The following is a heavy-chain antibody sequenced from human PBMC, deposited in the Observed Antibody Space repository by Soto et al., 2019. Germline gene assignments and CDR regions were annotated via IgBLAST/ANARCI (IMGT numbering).Heavy chain of an antibody. CDR1: GGSISSGGYY. D-gene: IGHD4-17*01. V-gene: IGHV4-31*03. CDR2: IHYSGST. CDR3: AKHDYGGNYFDY. J-gene: IGHJ4*02. Sequence: ASETLSLTCTVSGGSISSGGYYWSWIRQHPGKGLEWIGYIHYSGSTYYNPSLKSRVTISVDTSKNQLSLKLSSVTAADTAVYYCAKHDYGGNYFDYWGQGTLVTVSS.